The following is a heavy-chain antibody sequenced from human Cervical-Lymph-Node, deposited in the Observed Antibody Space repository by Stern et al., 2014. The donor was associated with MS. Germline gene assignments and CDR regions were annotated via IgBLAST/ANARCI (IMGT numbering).Heavy chain of an antibody. V-gene: IGHV5-51*03. J-gene: IGHJ4*02. CDR3: ARSEAGGGDFDS. Sequence: EVQLAQSGAVLKKPGESLTLSCKTSGYTFNTYWIAWARQMHRQGLELVGVIYPDDSAPRSSPSFRGRSTIYADKSMTTAYLRWTSLKASDTALYCCARSEAGGGDFDSWGQGTLVTVSS. CDR2: IYPDDSAP. CDR1: GYTFNTYW. D-gene: IGHD3-16*01.